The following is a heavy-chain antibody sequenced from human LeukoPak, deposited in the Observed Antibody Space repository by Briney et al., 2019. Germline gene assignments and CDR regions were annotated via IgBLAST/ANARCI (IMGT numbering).Heavy chain of an antibody. J-gene: IGHJ3*02. V-gene: IGHV3-9*01. Sequence: PGRSLRLSCAASGFTFDDYAMHWVRQAPGKGLEWVSGISWNSGSIGYADSVKGRFTISRDNAKNSLYLQMNSLRAEDTAVYYCARLTKMHIGDAFDIWGQGTMVTVS. D-gene: IGHD2-21*01. CDR1: GFTFDDYA. CDR2: ISWNSGSI. CDR3: ARLTKMHIGDAFDI.